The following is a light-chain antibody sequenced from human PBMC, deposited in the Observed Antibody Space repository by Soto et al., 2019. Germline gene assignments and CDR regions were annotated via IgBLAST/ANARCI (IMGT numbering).Light chain of an antibody. CDR2: DVS. J-gene: IGLJ2*01. Sequence: QSVLTQPASVSGSPGQSITISCTGTGSDVGGYNYVSWYQQHPGKAPKVMIYDVSNRPSGVSNRFSGSKSGNTASLTISGLPAEDEADYYCSSYTSASTPLVFGGGTKVTVL. CDR1: GSDVGGYNY. CDR3: SSYTSASTPLV. V-gene: IGLV2-14*01.